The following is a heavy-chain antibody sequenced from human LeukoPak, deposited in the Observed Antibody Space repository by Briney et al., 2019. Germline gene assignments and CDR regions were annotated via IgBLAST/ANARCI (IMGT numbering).Heavy chain of an antibody. CDR1: GFTFSSYW. Sequence: GGSLRLSCAASGFTFSSYWMHWVRQAPGKGLVWVSRIKSDGGSTSYADSVKGRFTVSRDNAKNTLYLQMNSLRAEDTAVYYCARGGAVTGTGDYWGQGILVTVSS. CDR2: IKSDGGST. D-gene: IGHD6-19*01. J-gene: IGHJ4*02. V-gene: IGHV3-74*01. CDR3: ARGGAVTGTGDY.